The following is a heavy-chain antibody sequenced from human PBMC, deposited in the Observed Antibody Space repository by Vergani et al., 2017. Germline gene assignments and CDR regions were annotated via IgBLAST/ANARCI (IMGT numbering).Heavy chain of an antibody. D-gene: IGHD2-15*01. CDR2: IRYDGSNK. Sequence: VQLLQSEGAVVQPGGSLRLSCAASGFTFSSYGMHWVRQAPGKGLEWVAFIRYDGSNKYYADSGKGRFTISRDNSKNTLYLQMNSLRAEDTAVYYCAKLLMYCSGGSCYSNYYYGMDVWGQGTTVTVSS. CDR1: GFTFSSYG. CDR3: AKLLMYCSGGSCYSNYYYGMDV. J-gene: IGHJ6*02. V-gene: IGHV3-30*02.